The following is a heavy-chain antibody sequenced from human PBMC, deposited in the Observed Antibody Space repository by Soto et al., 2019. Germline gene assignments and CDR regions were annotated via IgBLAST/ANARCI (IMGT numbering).Heavy chain of an antibody. CDR3: AKDPISITMVRGQQDWYFDL. V-gene: IGHV3-30*18. CDR1: GFTFSSYG. Sequence: QVQLVESGGGVVQPGRSLRLSCAASGFTFSSYGMHWVRQAPGKGLEWVAVISYDGSNKYYADSVKGRFTISRDNSKNTLYLQMNSLGAEDTAVYYCAKDPISITMVRGQQDWYFDLWGRGTLVTVSS. CDR2: ISYDGSNK. D-gene: IGHD3-10*01. J-gene: IGHJ2*01.